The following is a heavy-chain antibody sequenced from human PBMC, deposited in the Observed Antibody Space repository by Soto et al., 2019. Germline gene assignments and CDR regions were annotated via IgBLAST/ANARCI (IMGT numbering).Heavy chain of an antibody. D-gene: IGHD2-15*01. CDR2: ISYDGSHK. CDR1: GFTFATFG. Sequence: PVGSLRLSCVGSGFTFATFGMHWVRQGPGKGLEWLALISYDGSHKYHADSVKGRFTISRDNSRNTLYLQMNSLRPEDTAVYFCAKEKLGVGGSYDPWGQGTLVTVSS. V-gene: IGHV3-30*18. CDR3: AKEKLGVGGSYDP. J-gene: IGHJ5*02.